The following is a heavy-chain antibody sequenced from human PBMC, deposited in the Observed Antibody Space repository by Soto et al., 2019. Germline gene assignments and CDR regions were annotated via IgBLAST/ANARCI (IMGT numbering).Heavy chain of an antibody. J-gene: IGHJ4*02. CDR1: GFTFSSYA. D-gene: IGHD3-9*01. V-gene: IGHV3-23*01. Sequence: GGSLRLSCAASGFTFSSYAMGWVRQSPGGGLEWVSTISPSGGSTYYADSVKGRFTVSRDNAKNTLYLQMNSLTAEDTAVYYCAHMTGFDYWGQGTVVTVSS. CDR2: ISPSGGST. CDR3: AHMTGFDY.